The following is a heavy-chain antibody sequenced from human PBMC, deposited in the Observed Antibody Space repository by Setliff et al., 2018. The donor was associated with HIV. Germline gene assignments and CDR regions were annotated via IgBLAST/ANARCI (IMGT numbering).Heavy chain of an antibody. CDR1: GGSISSDDYY. V-gene: IGHV4-30-4*08. Sequence: PSETLSLTCTVSGGSISSDDYYWNWIRQPPGKGLEWIGYITYSGSAYYNPSLKSRVTISIDTSNNQFSLKLSSVTAADTAVYFCAREDFNDLSAFDIWGQGTRVTVSS. CDR3: AREDFNDLSAFDI. J-gene: IGHJ3*02. D-gene: IGHD2-15*01. CDR2: ITYSGSA.